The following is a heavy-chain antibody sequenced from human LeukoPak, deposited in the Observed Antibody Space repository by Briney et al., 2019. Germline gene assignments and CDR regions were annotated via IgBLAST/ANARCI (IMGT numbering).Heavy chain of an antibody. CDR2: IKSKSDGGTT. CDR1: GFTFTNAW. V-gene: IGHV3-15*01. Sequence: GGSLRLSCAASGFTFTNAWMSWVRQAPGKGLECVGRIKSKSDGGTTDYAAPVKGRFTISRDDSENMLYLQMNSLKTEDTALYYCTTDDYRDWCQGTLVTVSS. D-gene: IGHD4-17*01. J-gene: IGHJ4*02. CDR3: TTDDYRD.